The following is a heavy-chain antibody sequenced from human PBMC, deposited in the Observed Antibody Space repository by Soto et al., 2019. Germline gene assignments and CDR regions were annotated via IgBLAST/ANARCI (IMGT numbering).Heavy chain of an antibody. V-gene: IGHV1-18*04. CDR3: ARVGDVEMATIGDY. Sequence: ASVKVSCKASCYTFTGYHIHWVRQAPGQGLEWMGWISAYNGNTNYAQKLQGRVTMTTDTSTSTAYMELRSLRSDDTAVYYCARVGDVEMATIGDYWGQGTLVTVSS. CDR1: CYTFTGYH. D-gene: IGHD5-12*01. J-gene: IGHJ4*02. CDR2: ISAYNGNT.